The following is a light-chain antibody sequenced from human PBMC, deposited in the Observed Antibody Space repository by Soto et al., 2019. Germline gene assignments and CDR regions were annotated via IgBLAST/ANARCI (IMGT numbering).Light chain of an antibody. CDR1: SSDVGGYNL. CDR3: SSYISSSTFAL. CDR2: DVS. J-gene: IGLJ2*01. Sequence: QSVLTQPASVSGSPGQSITISCTGTSSDVGGYNLVSWYQHHPGKAPKLMIYDVSNRPSGVSNRFSGSKSGNTASLTISGLQAEDEADYYCSSYISSSTFALFGGGTQLTVL. V-gene: IGLV2-14*03.